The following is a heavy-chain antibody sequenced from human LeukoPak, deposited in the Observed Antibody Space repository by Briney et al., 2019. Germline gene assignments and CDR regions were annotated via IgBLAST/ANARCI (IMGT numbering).Heavy chain of an antibody. D-gene: IGHD1/OR15-1a*01. CDR2: IYSGGST. J-gene: IGHJ3*02. CDR3: ASGNREASFDI. V-gene: IGHV3-66*02. Sequence: PGGSLRLSCAASGFTVSSNYMSWVRQAPGKWLEWVSVIYSGGSTYYADSVKGRFTISRDNSKNTLYLQMNSLRAEDTSVYYCASGNREASFDIWGQGTMVTVSS. CDR1: GFTVSSNY.